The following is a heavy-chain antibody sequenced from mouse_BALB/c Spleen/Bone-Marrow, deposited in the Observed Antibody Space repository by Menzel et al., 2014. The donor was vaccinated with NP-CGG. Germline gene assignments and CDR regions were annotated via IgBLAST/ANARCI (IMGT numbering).Heavy chain of an antibody. D-gene: IGHD6-5*01. J-gene: IGHJ2*01. CDR1: GYTFXSYW. CDR3: TRSYANYFDY. Sequence: VQLQQSGAELVRPGASLKLSCKASGYTFXSYWINWVKQRPGQGLEWIGNIYPSDSYTNYNQRFKDKATLTVDKSSSTAYMQLSSPTSEDSAVYYCTRSYANYFDYWGQGTTLTVSS. V-gene: IGHV1-69*02. CDR2: IYPSDSYT.